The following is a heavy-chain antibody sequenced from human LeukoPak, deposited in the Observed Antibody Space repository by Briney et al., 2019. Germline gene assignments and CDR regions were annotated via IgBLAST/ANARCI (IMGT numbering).Heavy chain of an antibody. D-gene: IGHD6-13*01. CDR1: GGSISSSSYY. CDR2: TYYSGST. J-gene: IGHJ4*02. CDR3: ARQAPTSSSWYVAAQRGRYYFDY. Sequence: PSETLSLTCTVSGGSISSSSYYWGWIRHPPGKELKWIGSTYYSGSTYYNPSLKSRVTISVDTSKNQFSLKLSSVTAADTAVYYCARQAPTSSSWYVAAQRGRYYFDYWGQGTLVTVSS. V-gene: IGHV4-39*01.